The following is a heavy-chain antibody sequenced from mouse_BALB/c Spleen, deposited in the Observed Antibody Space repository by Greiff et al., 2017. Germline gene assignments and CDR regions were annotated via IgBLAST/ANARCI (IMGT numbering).Heavy chain of an antibody. CDR3: ARDGNYAGWFAY. J-gene: IGHJ3*01. CDR2: IYPYNGGT. Sequence: EVQGVESGPELVKPGASVKISCKASGYTFTDYNMHWVKQSHGKSLEWIGYIYPYNGGTGYNQKFKSKATLTVDNSSSTAYMELRSLTSEDSAVYYCARDGNYAGWFAYWGQGTLVTVSA. D-gene: IGHD2-1*01. V-gene: IGHV1S29*02. CDR1: GYTFTDYN.